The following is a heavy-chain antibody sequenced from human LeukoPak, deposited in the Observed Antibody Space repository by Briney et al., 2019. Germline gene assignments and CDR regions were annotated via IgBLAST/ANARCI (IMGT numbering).Heavy chain of an antibody. CDR1: GFTFSSYG. CDR3: AKEGSWAYGSGSEGTFDY. CDR2: ISVSGGST. V-gene: IGHV3-23*01. J-gene: IGHJ4*02. D-gene: IGHD3-10*01. Sequence: PGGSLRLSCAASGFTFSSYGMSWVRQAPGKGLEWVSAISVSGGSTYYADSVKGRFTISRDNSKNTLYLQMNSLRAEDTAVYYCAKEGSWAYGSGSEGTFDYWGQGTLVTVSS.